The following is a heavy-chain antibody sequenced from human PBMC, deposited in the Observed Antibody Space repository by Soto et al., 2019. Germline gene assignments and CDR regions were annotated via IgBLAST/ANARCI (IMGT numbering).Heavy chain of an antibody. V-gene: IGHV3-74*03. Sequence: EVQLVESGGGLVQPGGSLRLSCAASGFTFSSYQMHWVRQAPGKGLVWVSRINRDGSTTMYADSVKGRFTISRDNAKNTLYLQMNSLRAEDTAVFYCAREIETPGDLYFDLWGRGTLVTVSS. D-gene: IGHD2-21*01. J-gene: IGHJ2*01. CDR3: AREIETPGDLYFDL. CDR2: INRDGSTT. CDR1: GFTFSSYQ.